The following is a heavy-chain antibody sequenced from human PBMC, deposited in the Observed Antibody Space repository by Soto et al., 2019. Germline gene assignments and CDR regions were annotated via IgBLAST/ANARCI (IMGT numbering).Heavy chain of an antibody. J-gene: IGHJ6*02. CDR3: ARGPTLSSLNSRENDGVAV. CDR1: GGSFSGYY. Sequence: QVQLQQWGAGLLKPSETLSLTCAVYGGSFSGYYWNWIRQPQGKVLEWIGEINHSGGTNYNPSLKIRVNLSVDTSKNQFSLKITSVSGSYTAVYYCARGPTLSSLNSRENDGVAVWGQGITVTVSS. D-gene: IGHD6-13*01. CDR2: INHSGGT. V-gene: IGHV4-34*02.